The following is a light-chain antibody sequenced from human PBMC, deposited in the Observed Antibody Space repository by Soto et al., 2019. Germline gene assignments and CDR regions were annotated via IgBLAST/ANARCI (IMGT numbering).Light chain of an antibody. V-gene: IGKV1-39*01. Sequence: DMEMTQSPSSLSASVGDRVTITCRASQSMSNYVNWYQHKPGKVPKLLIYAASSLQSGVPTRFSGSGSGTDFTHTINSHQPEDFATYSCPQSYGTALTFGGGTKIEIK. CDR3: PQSYGTALT. J-gene: IGKJ4*01. CDR1: QSMSNY. CDR2: AAS.